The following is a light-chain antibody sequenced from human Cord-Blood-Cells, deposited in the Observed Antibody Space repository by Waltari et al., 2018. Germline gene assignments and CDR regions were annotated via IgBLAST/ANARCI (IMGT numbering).Light chain of an antibody. Sequence: QSALTQPRSVSASPGPSVTISCTATSSDVGGYHYVSWYQQHPGKAPKLMIYDVSKRPSGVPDRFSGSKSGNTASLTISGLQAEDEADYYCCSYAGSYVFGTGTKVTVL. CDR2: DVS. V-gene: IGLV2-11*01. CDR1: SSDVGGYHY. CDR3: CSYAGSYV. J-gene: IGLJ1*01.